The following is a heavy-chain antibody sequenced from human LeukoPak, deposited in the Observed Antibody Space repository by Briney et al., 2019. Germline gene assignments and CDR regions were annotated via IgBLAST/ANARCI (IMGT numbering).Heavy chain of an antibody. J-gene: IGHJ4*02. V-gene: IGHV3-9*01. Sequence: KPGRSLRLSCAASRFTFDDYAMHWVRQAPGKGLEWVSGISWNSGSIGYADSVKGRFTISRDNAKNSLYLQMNSLRAEDTALYYCARARVGDSSGYYYLVEYYFDYWGQGTLVTVSS. CDR2: ISWNSGSI. CDR1: RFTFDDYA. CDR3: ARARVGDSSGYYYLVEYYFDY. D-gene: IGHD3-22*01.